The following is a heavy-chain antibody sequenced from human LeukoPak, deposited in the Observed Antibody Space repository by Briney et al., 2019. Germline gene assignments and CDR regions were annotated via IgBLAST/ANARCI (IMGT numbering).Heavy chain of an antibody. D-gene: IGHD1-26*01. CDR1: GSTFSSYE. CDR3: ARKGGSPPTFDY. CDR2: ISSSGSTI. Sequence: GGSLRLSCAASGSTFSSYEMNWVRQAPGKGLEWVSYISSSGSTIYYADSVKGRFTISRDNAKNTLYLQMKSLRAEDTAVYYCARKGGSPPTFDYWGQGTLVTVSS. V-gene: IGHV3-48*03. J-gene: IGHJ4*02.